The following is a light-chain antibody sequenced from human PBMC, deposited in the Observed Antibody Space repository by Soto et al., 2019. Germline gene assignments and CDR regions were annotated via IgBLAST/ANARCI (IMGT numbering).Light chain of an antibody. Sequence: DIQMTQSPSTLSASIGDRVTITFGASRSLTRWLAWYQQKPGRAPKLLIYETSILQSGVPSRFSGSGSGTDFTLTISGVQPDDIATYYCQQYSTFWTFGQGTKVDI. CDR2: ETS. CDR3: QQYSTFWT. CDR1: RSLTRW. V-gene: IGKV1-5*03. J-gene: IGKJ1*01.